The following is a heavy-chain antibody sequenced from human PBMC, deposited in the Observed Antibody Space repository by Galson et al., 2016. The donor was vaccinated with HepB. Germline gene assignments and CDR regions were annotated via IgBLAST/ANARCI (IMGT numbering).Heavy chain of an antibody. J-gene: IGHJ4*02. D-gene: IGHD4-23*01. CDR3: ARNVVTGAFDY. V-gene: IGHV2-70*01. CDR1: GFSLSISGMC. Sequence: PALVKPTQTLTLTCTFSGFSLSISGMCVSWIRQPPGKALEWLALINGDDNKYYSTSLKTRLTISKDTSKNQLVVTMTNMDPVDTATYYCARNVVTGAFDYWGQGTLVTVSS. CDR2: INGDDNK.